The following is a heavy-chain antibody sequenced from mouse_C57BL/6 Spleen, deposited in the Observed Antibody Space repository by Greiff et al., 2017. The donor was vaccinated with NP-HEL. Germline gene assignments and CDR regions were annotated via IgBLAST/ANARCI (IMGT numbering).Heavy chain of an antibody. V-gene: IGHV3-6*01. J-gene: IGHJ1*03. D-gene: IGHD2-5*01. Sequence: EVKLVESGPGLVKPSQSLSLTCSVTGYSITSGYYWNWIRQFPGNKLEWMGYISYDGSNNYNPSLKNRISITRDTSKNQFFLKLNSVTTEDTATYYCARAGYSNFHWYFDVWGTGTTVTVSS. CDR1: GYSITSGYY. CDR3: ARAGYSNFHWYFDV. CDR2: ISYDGSN.